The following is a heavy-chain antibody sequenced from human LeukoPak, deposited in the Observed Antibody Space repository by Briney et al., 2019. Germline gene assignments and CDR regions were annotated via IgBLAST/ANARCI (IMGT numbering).Heavy chain of an antibody. CDR3: ATDRYYDAAYTT. CDR1: GFTFSKAW. J-gene: IGHJ4*02. D-gene: IGHD3-16*01. Sequence: GGSLRLSCAASGFTFSKAWMTSVRQAPGKGLEWVGRIKSSTDGGATDYASPVKGRFTISRDDSENMLYLRMNSLKTEDTALYYCATDRYYDAAYTTWGQGTLVTVSS. CDR2: IKSSTDGGAT. V-gene: IGHV3-15*01.